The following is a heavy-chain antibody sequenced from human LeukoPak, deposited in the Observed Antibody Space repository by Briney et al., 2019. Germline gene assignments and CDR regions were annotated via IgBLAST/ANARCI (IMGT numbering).Heavy chain of an antibody. CDR3: VKDMRRGYFDF. J-gene: IGHJ4*02. CDR2: ISGRGDRS. D-gene: IGHD2-2*01. Sequence: GGSLRLSCAASGFTFSSYDMTWVRQAPGKGLEWVSSISGRGDRSFYADSVKGRFTISRESSENTLFLQLNSVRAEDTAIYYCVKDMRRGYFDFWGQGTLVTVSS. CDR1: GFTFSSYD. V-gene: IGHV3-23*01.